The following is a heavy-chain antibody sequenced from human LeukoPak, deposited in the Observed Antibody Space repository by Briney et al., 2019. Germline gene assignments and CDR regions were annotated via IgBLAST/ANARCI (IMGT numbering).Heavy chain of an antibody. V-gene: IGHV1-24*01. D-gene: IGHD3-22*01. J-gene: IGHJ5*02. CDR1: GYTLTELS. CDR2: FDPEDGET. Sequence: ASVKVSCKVSGYTLTELSIYWVRQAPGKGLEWMGGFDPEDGETIYGQKFQGRVTMTEDTSTDTAYMELSSLRSEDTAVYYCARGVVVVNNWFDPWGQGTLVTVSS. CDR3: ARGVVVVNNWFDP.